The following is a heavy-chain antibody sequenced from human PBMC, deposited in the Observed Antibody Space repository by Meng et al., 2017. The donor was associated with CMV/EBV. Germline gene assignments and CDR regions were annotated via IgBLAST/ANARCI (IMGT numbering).Heavy chain of an antibody. CDR2: ISSSSSTI. Sequence: GESLKISCAASGFTFSSYSMNWVRQAPGKGLEWVSYISSSSSTIYYADSVKGRFTISRDNAKNSLYLQMNSLRAEDTAVYYCARGLAARPWDYWGQGTLVPSPQ. D-gene: IGHD6-6*01. J-gene: IGHJ4*02. CDR1: GFTFSSYS. CDR3: ARGLAARPWDY. V-gene: IGHV3-48*04.